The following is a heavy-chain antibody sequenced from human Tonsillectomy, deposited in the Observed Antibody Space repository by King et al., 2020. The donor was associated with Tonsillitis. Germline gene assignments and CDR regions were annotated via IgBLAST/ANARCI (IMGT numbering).Heavy chain of an antibody. D-gene: IGHD2-15*01. CDR1: GGSISSYY. CDR3: ARAYCSGGSCYTDAFDI. Sequence: QLQESGPGLVKPSETLSLTCTVSGGSISSYYWSWIRQPPGKGLEWIGYIYYSGSTNYNPSLKSRVTISVDTSKNQCSLKLGSVTAADTAVYYCARAYCSGGSCYTDAFDIWGQGTMVTVSS. V-gene: IGHV4-59*01. J-gene: IGHJ3*02. CDR2: IYYSGST.